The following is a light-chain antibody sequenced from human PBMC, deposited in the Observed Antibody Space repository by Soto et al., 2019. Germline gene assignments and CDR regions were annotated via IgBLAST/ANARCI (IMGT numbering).Light chain of an antibody. CDR3: CSCVDTSTIYV. Sequence: QSALTQPASVSGSPGQSITISCTGTSSDIGSYNLVSWYQQHPGKPPKLIIYEGSKRPSGISDRFYVSRSGNTASLTISGLQAEDEADYYCCSCVDTSTIYVFGTGTKVTVL. CDR2: EGS. CDR1: SSDIGSYNL. V-gene: IGLV2-23*01. J-gene: IGLJ1*01.